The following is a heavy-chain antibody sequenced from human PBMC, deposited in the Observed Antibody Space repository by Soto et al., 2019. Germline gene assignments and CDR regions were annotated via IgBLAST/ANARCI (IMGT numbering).Heavy chain of an antibody. CDR1: GFTFSSYA. Sequence: EVQLLESGGGLVQPGGSLRLSCAASGFTFSSYAMSWVRQAPGKGLEWVSAISGSGGSTYYADSVKGRFTISRDNSKNTLYLQMNSLRAEDTAVYYCASNLLSRSWYWGYFDYWGQGTLVTVSS. V-gene: IGHV3-23*01. CDR3: ASNLLSRSWYWGYFDY. D-gene: IGHD6-13*01. J-gene: IGHJ4*02. CDR2: ISGSGGST.